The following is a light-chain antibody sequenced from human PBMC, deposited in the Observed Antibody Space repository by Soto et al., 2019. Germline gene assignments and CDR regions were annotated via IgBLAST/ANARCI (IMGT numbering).Light chain of an antibody. CDR2: DVS. J-gene: IGKJ5*01. CDR1: RSGSSY. Sequence: VLTMSPATLSLSPGERATLSCRVCRSGSSYLGWFQQRPGQSPRRLIYDVSTRATGVPARFRGSGSGTDFTLTISSLEPEDVGVYYCLQRSNWPPITFGQGTRLEIK. CDR3: LQRSNWPPIT. V-gene: IGKV3-11*01.